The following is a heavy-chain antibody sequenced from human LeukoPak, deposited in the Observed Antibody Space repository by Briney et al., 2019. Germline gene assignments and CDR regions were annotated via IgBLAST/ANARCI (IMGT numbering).Heavy chain of an antibody. Sequence: GGSLRLSCAASGFTFSSYCMHWVRQAPGKGLEWVSRINSDGSSTSYADSVKGRFTISRDNAKNTLYLQMNSLRAEDTAVYYCARGATYYDILTGPALWGQGTLVTVSS. CDR1: GFTFSSYC. D-gene: IGHD3-9*01. V-gene: IGHV3-74*01. CDR2: INSDGSST. J-gene: IGHJ4*02. CDR3: ARGATYYDILTGPAL.